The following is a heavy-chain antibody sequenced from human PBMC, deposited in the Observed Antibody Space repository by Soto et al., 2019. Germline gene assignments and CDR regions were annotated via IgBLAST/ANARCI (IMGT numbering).Heavy chain of an antibody. CDR2: IYYSGST. CDR3: ARAGIYDCSGYYCYY. D-gene: IGHD3-22*01. Sequence: SETLSLTCTVSAGSISSGGYYCSWIRQHPGKGLEWIGYIYYSGSTYYNPSLKSRGTISVDTSQNQFSLKLSSVTAADTAPDSCARAGIYDCSGYYCYYWGQGTRVTVSS. V-gene: IGHV4-31*03. J-gene: IGHJ4*02. CDR1: AGSISSGGYY.